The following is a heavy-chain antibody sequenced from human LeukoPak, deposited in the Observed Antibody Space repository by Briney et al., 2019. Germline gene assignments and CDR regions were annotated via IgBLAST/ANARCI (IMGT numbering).Heavy chain of an antibody. J-gene: IGHJ6*02. CDR2: INAYSGNT. CDR3: ARVVWFGELLLNYYYYYGMDV. Sequence: GASVKVSCKASGYTFTSYGISWVRQAPGQGLEWMGWINAYSGNTNYAQKLQGRVTMTTDTSTSTAYMELRSLRSDDTAVYYCARVVWFGELLLNYYYYYGMDVWGQGTTVTVSS. CDR1: GYTFTSYG. D-gene: IGHD3-10*01. V-gene: IGHV1-18*01.